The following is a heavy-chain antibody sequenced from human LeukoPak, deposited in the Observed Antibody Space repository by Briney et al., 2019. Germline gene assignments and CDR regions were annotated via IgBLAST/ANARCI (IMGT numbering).Heavy chain of an antibody. D-gene: IGHD2-8*02. CDR1: GVSLSSGGHS. CDR2: VSYTGST. Sequence: SETLSLTCTVSGVSLSSGGHSWIWIRHPPGKGLELIGYVSYTGSTYSNPSLKSRVTISVDTSKNQFSLKLSSVTAADTAVYYCARACCMYYYYMDVWGKGTTVTVSS. V-gene: IGHV4-30-4*07. J-gene: IGHJ6*03. CDR3: ARACCMYYYYMDV.